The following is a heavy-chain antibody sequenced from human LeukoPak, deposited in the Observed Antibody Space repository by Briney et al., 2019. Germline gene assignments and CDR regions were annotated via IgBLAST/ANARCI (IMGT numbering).Heavy chain of an antibody. D-gene: IGHD7-27*01. V-gene: IGHV2-5*01. CDR3: AHSQELGTSLDY. CDR2: IYWNDDK. J-gene: IGHJ4*02. Sequence: VSWFRQAPGKGLEWLALIYWNDDKRYSPSLKSRLTITKVTSKNQVVLTMTNMDPVDTATYYCAHSQELGTSLDYWGQGTLVTVSS.